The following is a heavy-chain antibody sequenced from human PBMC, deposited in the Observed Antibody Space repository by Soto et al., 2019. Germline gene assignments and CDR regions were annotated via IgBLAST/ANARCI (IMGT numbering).Heavy chain of an antibody. J-gene: IGHJ4*02. CDR3: ARGAERVAMPSGY. V-gene: IGHV4-59*01. CDR2: IYYSGST. CDR1: GGSISSYY. Sequence: QVQLQESGPGLVKPSETLSLTCTVSGGSISSYYWSWIRQPPGKGLEWIGYIYYSGSTNYNPSLKRRVTISVDTYKNQFSLKLSSVTAADTAVYYCARGAERVAMPSGYWGQGTLVTVSS. D-gene: IGHD2-2*01.